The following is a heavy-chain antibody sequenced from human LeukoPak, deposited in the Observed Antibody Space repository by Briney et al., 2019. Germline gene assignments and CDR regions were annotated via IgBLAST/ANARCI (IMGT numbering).Heavy chain of an antibody. J-gene: IGHJ4*02. CDR2: ISYDGSNK. Sequence: GGSLRLSCAASGFPFSSYAMHWVRQAPGKGLEWVAVISYDGSNKYYADSVKGRFTISRDNSKNTLYLQMNSLRAEDTAVYYCARDRLAVAGQDYWGQGTLVTVSS. CDR1: GFPFSSYA. CDR3: ARDRLAVAGQDY. D-gene: IGHD6-19*01. V-gene: IGHV3-30*04.